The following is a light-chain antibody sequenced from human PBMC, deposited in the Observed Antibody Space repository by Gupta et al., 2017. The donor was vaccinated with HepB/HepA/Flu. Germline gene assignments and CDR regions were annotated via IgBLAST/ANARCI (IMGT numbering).Light chain of an antibody. CDR3: LLHNNGVGA. J-gene: IGLJ2*01. V-gene: IGLV7-46*01. Sequence: QAVVTQEPSLTVSPGGTVTLTCGSSTGAVTSGHYPYWFQQKPGQAPMTLIYHTSNKQARTPARFSGSLLEAKAALTLAGAHGEDEDEYYCLLHNNGVGAIGGGTKLTVL. CDR2: HTS. CDR1: TGAVTSGHY.